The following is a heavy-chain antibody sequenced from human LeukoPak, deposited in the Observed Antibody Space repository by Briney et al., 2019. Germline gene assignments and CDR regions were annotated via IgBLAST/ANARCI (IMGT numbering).Heavy chain of an antibody. D-gene: IGHD6-13*01. CDR3: TRRSIASTRTDDY. J-gene: IGHJ4*02. Sequence: GGSLRLSCEASGFSVSNAWMSWVRQAPGKGLEWVGRIRSKTHSYATTYAASLKGRFTISRDDSKNTTYLQMSSLKTDDTAVYYCTRRSIASTRTDDYWGQGTLVTVSS. V-gene: IGHV3-73*01. CDR1: GFSVSNAW. CDR2: IRSKTHSYAT.